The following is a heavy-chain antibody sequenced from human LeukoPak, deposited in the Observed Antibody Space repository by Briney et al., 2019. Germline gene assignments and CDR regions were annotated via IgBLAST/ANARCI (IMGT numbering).Heavy chain of an antibody. V-gene: IGHV4-34*01. D-gene: IGHD3-10*01. Sequence: KTSETLSFTCAVYGEPFSGYYWNWIRQPPGKGLEWIGEINHSRSTNYNPSLKSRVTISVDTSKNQFSLKLSSVTAADTAVYYCARMEITMVRGVVAFDIWAKGQWSPSLQ. CDR2: INHSRST. J-gene: IGHJ3*02. CDR3: ARMEITMVRGVVAFDI. CDR1: GEPFSGYY.